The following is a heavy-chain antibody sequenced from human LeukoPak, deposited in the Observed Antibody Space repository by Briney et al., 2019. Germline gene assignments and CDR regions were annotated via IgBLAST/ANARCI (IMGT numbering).Heavy chain of an antibody. CDR1: GITFTGAY. J-gene: IGHJ4*02. V-gene: IGHV1-2*02. CDR2: INPNSGET. Sequence: ASVKVSCKPSGITFTGAYMHWVRQAPGQGLEWMGWINPNSGETKFAQKFQGRVTMTRDTSISTVYMDLGGLTSDDTAVYYCARELFNSGYEYWGQGSLVTVSS. CDR3: ARELFNSGYEY. D-gene: IGHD3-9*01.